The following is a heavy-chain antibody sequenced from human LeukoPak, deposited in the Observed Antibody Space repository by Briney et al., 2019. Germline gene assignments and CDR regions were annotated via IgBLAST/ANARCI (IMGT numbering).Heavy chain of an antibody. Sequence: ASVKVSCKASGGTFSSYAINWVRQATGQGLEWMGWMNPNSGNTGYAQKFQGRVTMTRNTSISTAYMELSSLRSEDTAVYYCARGDWSYYYDSSGYANNWFDPWGQGTLVTVSS. D-gene: IGHD3-22*01. CDR3: ARGDWSYYYDSSGYANNWFDP. CDR2: MNPNSGNT. J-gene: IGHJ5*02. CDR1: GGTFSSYA. V-gene: IGHV1-8*02.